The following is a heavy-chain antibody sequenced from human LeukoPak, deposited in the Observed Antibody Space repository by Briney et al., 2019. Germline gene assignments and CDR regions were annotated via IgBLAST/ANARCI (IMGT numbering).Heavy chain of an antibody. CDR2: IYYSGST. Sequence: SETLSLTCIVSGGSISSSSYYWSWIRQPPGKGLEWIGYIYYSGSTNYNPSLKSRVTISVDTSKNQFSLKLSSVTAADTAVYYCARLDCGGDCYWDPFNENWFDPWGQGTLVTVSS. D-gene: IGHD2-21*02. CDR3: ARLDCGGDCYWDPFNENWFDP. J-gene: IGHJ5*02. CDR1: GGSISSSSYY. V-gene: IGHV4-61*01.